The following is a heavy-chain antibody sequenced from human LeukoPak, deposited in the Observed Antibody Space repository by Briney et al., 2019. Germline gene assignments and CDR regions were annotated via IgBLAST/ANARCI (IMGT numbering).Heavy chain of an antibody. D-gene: IGHD2/OR15-2a*01. CDR3: ASSIRRRQRNYYYYMDV. CDR1: GGSISSYY. V-gene: IGHV4-59*01. J-gene: IGHJ6*03. Sequence: SETLSLTCTVSGGSISSYYWSWIRQPPGTGLEWIGYIYYSGSTNYNPSLKSRVTISVDTSKNQFSLKLSSVTAADTAVYYCASSIRRRQRNYYYYMDVWGKGTTVTVSS. CDR2: IYYSGST.